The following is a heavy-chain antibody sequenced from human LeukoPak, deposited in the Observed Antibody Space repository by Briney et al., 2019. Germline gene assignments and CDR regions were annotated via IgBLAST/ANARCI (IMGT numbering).Heavy chain of an antibody. CDR3: TRDQTPYY. CDR1: GFTFGDYA. V-gene: IGHV3-49*04. Sequence: GGSLRLSCAASGFTFGDYAMTWVRQAPGKGLEWVGFIRSQIYGGTPEYAASVKGRFTISRDDSEGVAYLQMNSLKTEDTAVYYCTRDQTPYYWGQGILVTVSS. CDR2: IRSQIYGGTP. J-gene: IGHJ4*02.